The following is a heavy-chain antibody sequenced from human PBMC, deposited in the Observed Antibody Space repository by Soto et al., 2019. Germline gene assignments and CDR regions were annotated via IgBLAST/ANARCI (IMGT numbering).Heavy chain of an antibody. J-gene: IGHJ3*02. V-gene: IGHV3-66*01. CDR3: VREPRYCSGGSCSIMGDAFDI. CDR1: GFTVTEIY. CDR2: IYNEFT. Sequence: EVQLVESGGGLVQPGGSLRLSCVASGFTVTEIYMNWVRQAPGKGLEWVSVIYNEFTDYADSVRGRFSISTDSSKNELYLQMNRLRAEDSAVYYCVREPRYCSGGSCSIMGDAFDIWGQGTMVTVSS. D-gene: IGHD2-15*01.